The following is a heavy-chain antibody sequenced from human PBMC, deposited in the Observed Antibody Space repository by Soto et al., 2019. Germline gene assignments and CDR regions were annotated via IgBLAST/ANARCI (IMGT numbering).Heavy chain of an antibody. Sequence: QVQLVESGGGLVKPGGSLRLSFAASGFTFSDYYMSCIRQAPGKGREWGSYISSSGSHTNYADSVKGRFTISRDNAKNSLYLQMNSLRAEDTAMYYCARAIWGSSIWWDYWGQGTLVTVSS. D-gene: IGHD6-13*01. CDR3: ARAIWGSSIWWDY. CDR2: ISSSGSHT. J-gene: IGHJ4*02. V-gene: IGHV3-11*05. CDR1: GFTFSDYY.